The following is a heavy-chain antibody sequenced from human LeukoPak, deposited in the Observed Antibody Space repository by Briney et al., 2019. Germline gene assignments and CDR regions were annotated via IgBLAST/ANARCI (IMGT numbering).Heavy chain of an antibody. CDR1: GGTFSSYA. J-gene: IGHJ1*01. CDR3: ARENSGSLKYFQH. Sequence: SVKVSCKASGGTFSSYAISWVRQAPGQGLEWMGGIIPIFGTTNYAQKFQDRVTITADKSTSTAYMELSSLRSEDTAVYYCARENSGSLKYFQHWGQGTLVTVSS. D-gene: IGHD1-26*01. V-gene: IGHV1-69*06. CDR2: IIPIFGTT.